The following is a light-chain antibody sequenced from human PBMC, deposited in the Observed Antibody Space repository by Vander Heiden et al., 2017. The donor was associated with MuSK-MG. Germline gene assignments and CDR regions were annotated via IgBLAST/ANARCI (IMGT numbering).Light chain of an antibody. V-gene: IGKV3-20*01. CDR3: QQDGSANFT. J-gene: IGKJ3*01. CDR2: ATS. Sequence: DIVLTQFPRTLSLSPGERATLSCRASQSVSSNYLAWYQQKPGQAPRLLIYATSNRATDIPDRFSDSGSGTDFTLTISRLEPEEFPVYYSQQDGSANFTFGHGTKIDIK. CDR1: QSVSSNY.